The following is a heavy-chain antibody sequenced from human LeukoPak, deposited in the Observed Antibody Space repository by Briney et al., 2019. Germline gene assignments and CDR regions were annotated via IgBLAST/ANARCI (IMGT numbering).Heavy chain of an antibody. CDR1: GYSFTNYW. V-gene: IGHV5-51*01. D-gene: IGHD2-2*02. J-gene: IGHJ3*02. Sequence: GESLKISCKGSGYSFTNYWIAWVRQAPGKGLEWMGIISPTDSDARYSPSFQGQVTISVDKSISTAYLQWSSLKALDTAMYYCARHPCTSTTCYSVHAFDIWGQGTMVTVSS. CDR3: ARHPCTSTTCYSVHAFDI. CDR2: ISPTDSDA.